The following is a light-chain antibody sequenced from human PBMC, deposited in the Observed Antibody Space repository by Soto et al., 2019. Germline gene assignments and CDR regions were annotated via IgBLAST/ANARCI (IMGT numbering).Light chain of an antibody. V-gene: IGLV2-14*03. CDR3: SSFTNSGTWV. J-gene: IGLJ3*02. CDR2: EVN. Sequence: QAVVTQPASVSGSPGQSITISCTGTSSDVGAYNHVSWYQQHPGKVPKVVIYEVNNRPSGVSNRFSASKSGNTASLTISGLQAEDEATYYCSSFTNSGTWVFGGGTKLTVL. CDR1: SSDVGAYNH.